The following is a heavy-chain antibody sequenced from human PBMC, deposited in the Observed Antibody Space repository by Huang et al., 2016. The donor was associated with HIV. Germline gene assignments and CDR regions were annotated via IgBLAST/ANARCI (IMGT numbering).Heavy chain of an antibody. Sequence: VQLVQSGAEVRKPGSSVKVSCRASGGSFNHFGINWVRQAPGQGLEWMGGISPRFGTRNDAQRFKDRVTITADETTGVVHLEVTSLRSDDTAVYFCAKRGGAWGSPYAFDLWGPGTMVTVSS. J-gene: IGHJ3*01. V-gene: IGHV1-69*13. D-gene: IGHD3-16*01. CDR2: ISPRFGTR. CDR3: AKRGGAWGSPYAFDL. CDR1: GGSFNHFG.